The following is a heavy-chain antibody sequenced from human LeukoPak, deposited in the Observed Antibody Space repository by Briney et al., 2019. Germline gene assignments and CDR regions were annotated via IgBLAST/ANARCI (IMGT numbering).Heavy chain of an antibody. CDR1: GFTFSSYG. J-gene: IGHJ4*02. Sequence: GGSLRLSCAASGFTFSSYGMHWVRQAPGKGLEWVAVIWYDGGNKYYADSVKGRFTTSRDNSKNTLYLQMNSLRAEDTAVYYCATAYYDFWSGYFGSAPAQDYWGQGTLVTVSS. V-gene: IGHV3-33*01. CDR3: ATAYYDFWSGYFGSAPAQDY. CDR2: IWYDGGNK. D-gene: IGHD3-3*01.